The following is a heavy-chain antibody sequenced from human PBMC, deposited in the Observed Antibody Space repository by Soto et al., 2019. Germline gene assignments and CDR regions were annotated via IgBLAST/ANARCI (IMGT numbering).Heavy chain of an antibody. J-gene: IGHJ3*02. CDR2: ISSSGSTI. CDR1: GFSFSHYQ. CDR3: ARDLGYYDFSGEPGAVDI. D-gene: IGHD3-3*01. Sequence: PGGPLRLSCPVSGFSFSHYQMSWMRQAPGKGLEWVSYISSSGSTIYYADSVKGRFTISRDNAKNSLYLQMNSLRAEDTAVYYCARDLGYYDFSGEPGAVDIWCQGTMVTVSS. V-gene: IGHV3-11*01.